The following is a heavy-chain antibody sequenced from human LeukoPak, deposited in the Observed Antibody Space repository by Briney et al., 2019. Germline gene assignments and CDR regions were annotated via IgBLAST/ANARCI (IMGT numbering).Heavy chain of an antibody. CDR1: GFTFSSYG. Sequence: PRGSLRLSCAASGFTFSSYGMSWVRQAPGKGLEWVSAISGSGGSTYYADSVKGRFTISRDNSKNTLYLQMNSLRAEDTAVYYCAKDHSSSGWYYWDYWGQGTLVTVSS. CDR3: AKDHSSSGWYYWDY. V-gene: IGHV3-23*01. J-gene: IGHJ4*02. CDR2: ISGSGGST. D-gene: IGHD6-19*01.